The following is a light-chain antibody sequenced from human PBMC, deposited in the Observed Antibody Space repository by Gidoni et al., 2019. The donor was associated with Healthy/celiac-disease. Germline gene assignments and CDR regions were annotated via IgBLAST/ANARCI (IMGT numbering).Light chain of an antibody. V-gene: IGKV3-11*01. J-gene: IGKJ1*01. CDR2: DAS. CDR1: QSVSSY. CDR3: QQRSNWPPT. Sequence: VLPQSPATLSLSPGERATLSCRASQSVSSYLAWYHQKPRQAPRLLIYDASTRATGIPAEMSGGGSGTDFSTIISSIVPEDVAVEYCQQRSNWPPTFGQGTKVEIK.